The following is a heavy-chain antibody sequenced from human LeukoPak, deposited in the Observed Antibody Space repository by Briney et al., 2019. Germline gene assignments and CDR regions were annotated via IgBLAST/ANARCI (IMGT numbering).Heavy chain of an antibody. CDR1: GGSIINYH. V-gene: IGHV4-59*01. CDR3: VRVQADGHSDI. CDR2: IYYRGST. D-gene: IGHD5-24*01. J-gene: IGHJ3*02. Sequence: SETLSLTCTASGGSIINYHWSWIRQPPGKGLGWIGYIYYRGSTKYNPSLESRVTISVDMSKNQFSLKLNSVTAADTAVYYCVRVQADGHSDIWGQGTMVTVSS.